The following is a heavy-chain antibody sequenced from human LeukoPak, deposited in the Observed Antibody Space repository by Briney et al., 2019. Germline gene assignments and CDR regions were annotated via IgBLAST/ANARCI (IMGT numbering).Heavy chain of an antibody. D-gene: IGHD3-10*01. CDR3: ASASGSPNYYYGMDV. J-gene: IGHJ6*02. CDR2: IYPGDSDT. V-gene: IGHV5-51*01. Sequence: GESLKISCKGSGYSFTNYWIGWVRQMPVKGLEWMGIIYPGDSDTRYSPSFQGQVTISADKSISTAYLQWSSLKASDTAMYYCASASGSPNYYYGMDVWGQGTTVTVSS. CDR1: GYSFTNYW.